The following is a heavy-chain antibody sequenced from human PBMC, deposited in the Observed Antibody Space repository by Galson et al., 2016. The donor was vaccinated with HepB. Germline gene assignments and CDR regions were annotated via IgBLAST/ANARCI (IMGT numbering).Heavy chain of an antibody. D-gene: IGHD1-1*01. CDR1: GFVFSNFG. CDR2: ISTRRTT. J-gene: IGHJ4*02. V-gene: IGHV3-23*01. CDR3: AKERLVRRIFDH. Sequence: SLRLACAASGFVFSNFGLSWVRQAPGKGLEWVASISTRRTTYYSASVQGRFTISRDNPNNTLYLQMNGLRAEDTAVYYCAKERLVRRIFDHWRQGNLLTVSS.